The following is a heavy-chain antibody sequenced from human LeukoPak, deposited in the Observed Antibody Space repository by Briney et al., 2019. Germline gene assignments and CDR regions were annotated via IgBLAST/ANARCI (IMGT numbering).Heavy chain of an antibody. J-gene: IGHJ4*02. CDR3: ALVAVASDFDY. Sequence: GGSLRLSCAVSELPFSFYEMNWARQAPGKGLEWVSNIGSSGTNRYYADSVKGRFSISRDNAKSSLYLQMNSLRVEDTAVYYCALVAVASDFDYGGEGALVTVSS. D-gene: IGHD6-19*01. CDR2: IGSSGTNR. CDR1: ELPFSFYE. V-gene: IGHV3-48*03.